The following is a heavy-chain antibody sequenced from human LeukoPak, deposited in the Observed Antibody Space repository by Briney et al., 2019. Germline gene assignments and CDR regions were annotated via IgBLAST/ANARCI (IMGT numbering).Heavy chain of an antibody. Sequence: SETLSLTCTVSGGSISSSSYYWGWIRQPPGKGLEWIGSIYYSGSTYYNPSLKSRVTISVDTSKNQFSLKLSSVTAADTAVYYCAKAGRYYDSSGSVFDYWGQGTLVTVSS. D-gene: IGHD3-22*01. V-gene: IGHV4-39*07. CDR3: AKAGRYYDSSGSVFDY. CDR1: GGSISSSSYY. J-gene: IGHJ4*02. CDR2: IYYSGST.